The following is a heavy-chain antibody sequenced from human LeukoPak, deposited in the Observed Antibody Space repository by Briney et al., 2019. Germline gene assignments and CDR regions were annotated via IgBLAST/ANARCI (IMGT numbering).Heavy chain of an antibody. V-gene: IGHV4-34*01. CDR1: GGSFSGYY. J-gene: IGHJ4*02. D-gene: IGHD6-13*01. CDR3: ASSIAAADPGDY. Sequence: SETLSLTCAVYGGSFSGYYWSWIRQPPGKGLEWIGEINHSGSTNYNPSLKSRVTISVDTSKNQSSLKLSSVTAADTAVYYCASSIAAADPGDYWGQGTLVTVSS. CDR2: INHSGST.